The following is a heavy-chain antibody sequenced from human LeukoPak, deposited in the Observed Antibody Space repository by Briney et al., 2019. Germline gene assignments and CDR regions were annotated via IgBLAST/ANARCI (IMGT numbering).Heavy chain of an antibody. CDR1: GFIVSSNY. CDR3: ARAGTPTTIFDY. J-gene: IGHJ4*02. V-gene: IGHV3-66*01. CDR2: IYSGGNT. Sequence: GGSLRLSCAASGFIVSSNYMHWVRQAPGKGLEWVSVIYSGGNTYYADSVKGRFTISSDNSKNAVFLQMNSLRAEDTAVYYCARAGTPTTIFDYWGRGTLVTVSS. D-gene: IGHD3-10*01.